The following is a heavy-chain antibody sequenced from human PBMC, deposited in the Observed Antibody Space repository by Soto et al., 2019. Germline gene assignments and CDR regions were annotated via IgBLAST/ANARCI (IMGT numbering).Heavy chain of an antibody. D-gene: IGHD5-18*01. CDR3: ARSPHRAYSYGHFDS. Sequence: PGESLKISCEGSGYSFANYWIGWVRQMPGKGLEWMGIIYPGDSDTRYSPSFQGQVTISADKSISTAYLQWSSLKPSDTAMYYCARSPHRAYSYGHFDSWGQGALVTVSS. V-gene: IGHV5-51*01. J-gene: IGHJ4*02. CDR1: GYSFANYW. CDR2: IYPGDSDT.